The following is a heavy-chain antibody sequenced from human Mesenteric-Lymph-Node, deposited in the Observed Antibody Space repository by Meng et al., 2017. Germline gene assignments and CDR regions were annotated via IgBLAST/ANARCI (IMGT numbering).Heavy chain of an antibody. Sequence: GGSLRLSCAASGFTFDDYAMHWVRQAPGKGLEWVSYISSSGSTIYYADSLKGRFTISRDNAKNSLYLQMNSLRAEDTAVYYCARDLEMATMPHAFDIWGQGTRVTVSS. CDR3: ARDLEMATMPHAFDI. CDR2: ISSSGSTI. J-gene: IGHJ3*02. D-gene: IGHD5-24*01. V-gene: IGHV3-48*03. CDR1: GFTFDDYA.